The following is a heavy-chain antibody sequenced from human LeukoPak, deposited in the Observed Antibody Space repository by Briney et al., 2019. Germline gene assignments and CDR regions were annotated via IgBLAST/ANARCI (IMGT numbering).Heavy chain of an antibody. CDR3: AKSDLVSGWYDY. J-gene: IGHJ4*02. CDR1: GFTFSSYA. V-gene: IGHV3-23*01. CDR2: ISGSGGST. D-gene: IGHD6-19*01. Sequence: SGGSLRLSCAASGFTFSSYAMSWVRQAPGKGLEWVSAISGSGGSTYYADSVKGRFTISRDNSKNTLYLQMNSLRAEDTAVYYCAKSDLVSGWYDYWGQGTLVTVSS.